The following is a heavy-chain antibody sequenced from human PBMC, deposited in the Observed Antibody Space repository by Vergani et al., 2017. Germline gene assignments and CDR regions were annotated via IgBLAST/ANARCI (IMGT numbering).Heavy chain of an antibody. V-gene: IGHV5-51*01. CDR1: GYSFTSYW. D-gene: IGHD5-18*01. Sequence: EVQLVQSGAEVKKPGESLKISCKGSGYSFTSYWIGWVRQMPGKGLEWMGIIYPGDSDTRYSPSFQGQVTISADKSISTAYLQWSSLKASDTAMYSCARLGEEYSYDFYYYMDVWGKGTTVTVSS. J-gene: IGHJ6*03. CDR2: IYPGDSDT. CDR3: ARLGEEYSYDFYYYMDV.